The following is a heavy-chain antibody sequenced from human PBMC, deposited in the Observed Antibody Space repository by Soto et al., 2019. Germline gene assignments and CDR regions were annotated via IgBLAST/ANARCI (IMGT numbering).Heavy chain of an antibody. V-gene: IGHV1-69*06. CDR2: IIPIFGTA. CDR1: GGTFSSYA. J-gene: IGHJ4*02. D-gene: IGHD3-16*02. CDR3: ARGSYDYVWGSYRSFDY. Sequence: GASVKVSCKASGGTFSSYAISWVRQAPGQGLEWMGGIIPIFGTANYAQKFQGRVTITADKSTSTAYMELSSLRSEDTAVYYCARGSYDYVWGSYRSFDYWGQGTLVTVSS.